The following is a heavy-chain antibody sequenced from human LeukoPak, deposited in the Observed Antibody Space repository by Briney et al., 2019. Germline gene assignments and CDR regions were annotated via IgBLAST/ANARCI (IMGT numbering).Heavy chain of an antibody. Sequence: GASVKVSCKASGYTFTSYGISWVRQAPGQGLEWMGWISTYDSNTSYAQRLQGRVTMTTDTSTSTAYMDLRSLRSDDTAVYYCARGLNYYDSSGYYYDARFDYWGQGTLVTVSS. CDR2: ISTYDSNT. J-gene: IGHJ4*02. CDR3: ARGLNYYDSSGYYYDARFDY. D-gene: IGHD3-22*01. CDR1: GYTFTSYG. V-gene: IGHV1-18*01.